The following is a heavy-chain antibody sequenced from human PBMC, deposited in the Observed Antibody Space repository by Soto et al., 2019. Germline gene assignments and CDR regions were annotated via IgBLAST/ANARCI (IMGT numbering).Heavy chain of an antibody. D-gene: IGHD7-27*01. V-gene: IGHV1-69*02. Sequence: VHLVQSGAEVKKPGSSVKVSCKASGGTFSSYTISWVGQAPGQGLEWMGRIIPILGIANYAQKFQGRVTITADKSTSTAYMELSSLRSEDTAVYYCARVGGANGGDYWGQGTLVIVSS. CDR2: IIPILGIA. J-gene: IGHJ4*02. CDR3: ARVGGANGGDY. CDR1: GGTFSSYT.